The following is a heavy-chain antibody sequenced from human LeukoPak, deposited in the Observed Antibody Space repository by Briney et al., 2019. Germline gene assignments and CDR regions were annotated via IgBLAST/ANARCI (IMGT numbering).Heavy chain of an antibody. J-gene: IGHJ4*02. Sequence: GGSLRLSCAASGFTFSSYAMSWVRQAPGKGLEWVSYISSSGSTIYYADSVKGRFTISRDNAKNSLYLQMNSLRAEDTAVYYCARDLYYYDSSGYLWWGQGTLVTVSS. D-gene: IGHD3-22*01. CDR3: ARDLYYYDSSGYLW. CDR2: ISSSGSTI. V-gene: IGHV3-48*04. CDR1: GFTFSSYA.